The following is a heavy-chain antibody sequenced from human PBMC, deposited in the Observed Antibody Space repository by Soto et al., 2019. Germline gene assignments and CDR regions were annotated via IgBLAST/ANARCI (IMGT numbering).Heavy chain of an antibody. CDR3: ASRDYDILTGALLLETRDCYHGIEL. V-gene: IGHV1-69*13. CDR1: GGTFSSYA. Sequence: SMKVSCKASGGTFSSYAISWVRQAPGQGLEWMGGIIPIFGTANYAQKFQGRVTITADESTSTAYMELSSLRSEDTAVYYCASRDYDILTGALLLETRDCYHGIELWGQGTTVTVPS. D-gene: IGHD3-9*01. J-gene: IGHJ6*02. CDR2: IIPIFGTA.